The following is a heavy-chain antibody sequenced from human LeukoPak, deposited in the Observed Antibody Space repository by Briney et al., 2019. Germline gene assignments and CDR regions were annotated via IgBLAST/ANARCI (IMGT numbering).Heavy chain of an antibody. J-gene: IGHJ3*02. D-gene: IGHD3-22*01. CDR1: GFTFTRYW. CDR3: ARGTPYDSSGYYRAFDI. CDR2: INEDGSVK. V-gene: IGHV3-7*01. Sequence: GGSLRLSCAASGFTFTRYWMTWVRQAPGKGLEWLTNINEDGSVKHYVDSVRGRFTISRDNSKNTLYLQMNSLRAEDTAVYYCARGTPYDSSGYYRAFDIWGQGTMVTVSS.